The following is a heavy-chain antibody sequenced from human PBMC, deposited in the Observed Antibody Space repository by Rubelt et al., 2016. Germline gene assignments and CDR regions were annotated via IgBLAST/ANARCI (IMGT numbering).Heavy chain of an antibody. J-gene: IGHJ5*02. Sequence: QLQLQESGPGLVKPSETLSLTCTVSGGSISSYYWSWIRQPPGKGLEWIGYIYYSGSTNYNPSLKSRVTISVDTSKNQFSLKLSSVTAADTAVYYCARLGGYCSGGSCYWFDPWGQGTLVTVSS. CDR2: IYYSGST. V-gene: IGHV4-59*08. CDR1: GGSISSYY. D-gene: IGHD2-15*01. CDR3: ARLGGYCSGGSCYWFDP.